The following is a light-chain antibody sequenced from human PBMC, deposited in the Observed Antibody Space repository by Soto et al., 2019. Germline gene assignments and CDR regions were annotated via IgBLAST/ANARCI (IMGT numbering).Light chain of an antibody. Sequence: EIVLTQSPATLSLSPGERATLSCRASQSVSSNLAWYQQKSGQAPRLLMYGASTRASGIPARFSGSGSGTEFTLTINRVAPEDFAVYYCQQYVSLPITFGQGTRLEIK. CDR1: QSVSSN. J-gene: IGKJ5*01. V-gene: IGKV3-20*01. CDR2: GAS. CDR3: QQYVSLPIT.